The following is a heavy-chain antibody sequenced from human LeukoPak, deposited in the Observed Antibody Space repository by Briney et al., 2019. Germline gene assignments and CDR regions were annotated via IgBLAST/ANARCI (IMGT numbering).Heavy chain of an antibody. CDR3: ARHLFGVNIVGNYFDS. CDR2: ISSSGSSI. J-gene: IGHJ4*02. Sequence: GGSLRLSCAGSGFLFGTYSFNWVRQAPGKGMEWVSSISSSGSSIYYADSVKGRFTISRDNTKNSLYLQMNSLRAEDTAVYYCARHLFGVNIVGNYFDSWGQGTLVTVSS. D-gene: IGHD2/OR15-2a*01. CDR1: GFLFGTYS. V-gene: IGHV3-21*01.